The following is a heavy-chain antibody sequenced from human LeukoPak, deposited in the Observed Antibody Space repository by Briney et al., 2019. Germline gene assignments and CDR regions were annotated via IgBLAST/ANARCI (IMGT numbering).Heavy chain of an antibody. CDR2: IYHSGST. CDR1: GYSISSGYY. Sequence: SETLSLTCAVSGYSISSGYYWGWIRQPPGKGLEWIGSIYHSGSTYYNPSLKSRVTISVDTSKNQFSLKLSSVTAADTAVYYCAKDDSDYDFWSGATDAFDVWGQGTMVTVSS. J-gene: IGHJ3*01. V-gene: IGHV4-38-2*02. D-gene: IGHD3-3*01. CDR3: AKDDSDYDFWSGATDAFDV.